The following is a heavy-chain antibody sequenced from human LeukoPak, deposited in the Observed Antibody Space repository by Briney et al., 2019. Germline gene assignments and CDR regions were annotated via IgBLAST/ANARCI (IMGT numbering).Heavy chain of an antibody. D-gene: IGHD1-1*01. CDR1: GFTFSNYS. CDR3: ASGYRADY. V-gene: IGHV3-48*04. Sequence: GGSLRLSCAASGFTFSNYSMTWVRQAPGKGLEWVSYISSSSSTIYYADSVKGRFIISRDNAKSSLYLQMNSLRVEDTAVYYCASGYRADYWGQGALVTVSS. CDR2: ISSSSSTI. J-gene: IGHJ4*02.